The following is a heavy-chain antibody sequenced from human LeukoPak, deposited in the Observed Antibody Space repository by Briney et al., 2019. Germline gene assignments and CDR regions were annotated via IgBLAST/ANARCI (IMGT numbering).Heavy chain of an antibody. J-gene: IGHJ5*02. V-gene: IGHV3-49*04. CDR2: IRSKAYGGTT. D-gene: IGHD6-19*01. CDR1: GFTFGDYA. CDR3: TRDGRRQWLVTGWFDP. Sequence: HAGGSLRLSCTASGFTFGDYAMSWVRQAPGKGLEWVGFIRSKAYGGTTEYATSVRGRFTISRDDSKSIVYLQMNSLKTEDTAVYYCTRDGRRQWLVTGWFDPWGQGTLVTVSS.